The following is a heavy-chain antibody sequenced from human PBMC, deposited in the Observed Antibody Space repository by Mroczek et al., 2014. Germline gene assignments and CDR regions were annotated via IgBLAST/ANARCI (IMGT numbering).Heavy chain of an antibody. CDR3: ASNLYCSSTSCYNYYYYGMGR. CDR1: GYTFTSYG. D-gene: IGHD2-2*02. V-gene: IGHV1-18*01. CDR2: ISAYNGNT. Sequence: SGAEVKKPGASVKVSCKASGYTFTSYGISWVRQAPGQGLEWMGWISAYNGNTNYAQKLQGRVTMTTDTSTSTAYMELRSLRSDDTAVYYCASNLYCSSTSCYNYYYYGMGRLGPKGPHGHPSP. J-gene: IGHJ6*02.